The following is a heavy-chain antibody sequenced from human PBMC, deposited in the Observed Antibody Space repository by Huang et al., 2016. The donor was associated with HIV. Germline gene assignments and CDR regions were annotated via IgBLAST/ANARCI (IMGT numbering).Heavy chain of an antibody. V-gene: IGHV3-30-3*01. J-gene: IGHJ3*01. CDR3: TREYTVAGAFDL. CDR1: GFSFANYA. CDR2: ISNDGSSR. Sequence: QVQLVESGGGVVQPGRSLRLSCAASGFSFANYAMHLVRQAPGKRLEWVTFISNDGSSRYYADSVKGRFTISRDNFKNALYLQMNRLRGDDTAVYYCTREYTVAGAFDLWGQGTMVTVSS. D-gene: IGHD5-12*01.